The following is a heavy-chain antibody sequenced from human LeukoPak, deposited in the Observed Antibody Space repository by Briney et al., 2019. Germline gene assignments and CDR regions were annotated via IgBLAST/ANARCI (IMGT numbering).Heavy chain of an antibody. CDR2: INPNSGGT. Sequence: GASVKVSCKASGYTFTGYYMHWVRQAPGQGLEWMGWINPNSGGTNYAQKFQGRVTMTRDTSTSTACMELSRLRSDDTAVYYCAREMATTRDAFDIWGQGTMVTVSS. CDR1: GYTFTGYY. J-gene: IGHJ3*02. V-gene: IGHV1-2*02. CDR3: AREMATTRDAFDI. D-gene: IGHD5-24*01.